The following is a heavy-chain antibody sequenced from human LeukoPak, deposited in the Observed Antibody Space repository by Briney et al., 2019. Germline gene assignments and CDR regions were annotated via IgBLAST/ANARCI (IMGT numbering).Heavy chain of an antibody. Sequence: GGSLRLSCVASAFNLDDYAIHWVRHAPGKGLEWVSDIIWNGSNLAYADSVEGRFTISRDNAKHSVFMQMGSLRADDTALYYCVKGVGIESSGWCYFDHCGGGALVTVSS. CDR1: AFNLDDYA. J-gene: IGHJ4*02. V-gene: IGHV3-9*01. CDR3: VKGVGIESSGWCYFDH. CDR2: IIWNGSNL. D-gene: IGHD6-19*01.